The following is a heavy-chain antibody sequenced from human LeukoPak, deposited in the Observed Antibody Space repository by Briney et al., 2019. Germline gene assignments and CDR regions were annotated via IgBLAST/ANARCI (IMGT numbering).Heavy chain of an antibody. CDR3: ARGQYGDYRSRWFDP. J-gene: IGHJ5*02. CDR2: INHSGST. CDR1: GGSFSGYY. Sequence: SETLSLTCAVYGGSFSGYYWSWIRQPPGKGLEWIGEINHSGSTNYNPSLKSRVTISVDTSKNQFSPKLSSVTAADTAVYYCARGQYGDYRSRWFDPWGQGTLVTVSS. D-gene: IGHD4-17*01. V-gene: IGHV4-34*01.